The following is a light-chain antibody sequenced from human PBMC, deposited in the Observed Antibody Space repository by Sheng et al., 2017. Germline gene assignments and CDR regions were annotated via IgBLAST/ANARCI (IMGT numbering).Light chain of an antibody. Sequence: DIQLTQSPSFLSVSVGDRVTITCRASQGISSYLAWYQQKPGKAPKLLIYAASTLQSGVPSRFSGSGSGTEFTLTISSLQPEDFATYYCQQLNSYLLLTFGGGTKVEIK. CDR2: AAS. V-gene: IGKV1-9*01. J-gene: IGKJ4*01. CDR3: QQLNSYLLLT. CDR1: QGISSY.